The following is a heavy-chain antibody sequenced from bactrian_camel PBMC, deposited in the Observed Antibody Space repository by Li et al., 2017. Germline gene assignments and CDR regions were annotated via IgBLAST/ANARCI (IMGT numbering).Heavy chain of an antibody. Sequence: DVQLVESGGGSVQAGGSLRHSCAASGDTYRGSYCVAWFRQVPGKEREGVAAFQTGNGHTYYTDAVKGRFTISHDNAKNSVDLQMNSLKPDDTAVYYCAATGQMLSVAGCRTQGTQVTVS. J-gene: IGHJ4*01. D-gene: IGHD1*01. CDR1: GDTYRGSYC. CDR2: FQTGNGHT. V-gene: IGHV3S40*01.